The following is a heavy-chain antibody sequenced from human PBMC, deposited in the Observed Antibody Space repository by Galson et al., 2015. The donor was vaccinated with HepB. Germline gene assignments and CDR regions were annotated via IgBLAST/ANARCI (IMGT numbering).Heavy chain of an antibody. Sequence: SLRLSCAASGFTFSSYAMSWVRQAPGKGLEWVSAFANSGGSTFYADSVKGRFTISRDDSKKTLYLQMNSLRAEDTAVYYCAKEGDILTSYYTDCEHWGQGTLVTVSS. J-gene: IGHJ4*02. CDR2: FANSGGST. CDR3: AKEGDILTSYYTDCEH. D-gene: IGHD3-9*01. V-gene: IGHV3-23*01. CDR1: GFTFSSYA.